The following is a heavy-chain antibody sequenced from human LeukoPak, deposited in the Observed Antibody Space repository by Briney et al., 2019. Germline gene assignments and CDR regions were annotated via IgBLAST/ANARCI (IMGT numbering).Heavy chain of an antibody. J-gene: IGHJ4*02. CDR1: GFTFSSFA. CDR2: ISNSGGST. Sequence: PGRSLTPFNADSGFTFSSFAMSWVRQAPGKGLEWVSVISNSGGSTYYADSVKGRFTISRDNSKNTLYLQMNSLRAEDTAVYYCVTNDRFSGIWYGRCWGQGNLVTVSS. CDR3: VTNDRFSGIWYGRC. V-gene: IGHV3-23*01. D-gene: IGHD1-26*01.